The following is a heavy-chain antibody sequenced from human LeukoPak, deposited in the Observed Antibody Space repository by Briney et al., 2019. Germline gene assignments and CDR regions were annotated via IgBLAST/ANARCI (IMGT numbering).Heavy chain of an antibody. CDR3: AKDPRITMIVVVVRFDI. CDR1: GFTVSSNY. D-gene: IGHD3-22*01. J-gene: IGHJ3*02. V-gene: IGHV3-53*01. Sequence: GGSLRLSCAASGFTVSSNYMSWVRQAPGKGREWVSVIYSGGNTYYADSVKGRFTISRDNSKNTLYLQMNSLRAEDTAVYYCAKDPRITMIVVVVRFDIWGQGTMVTVSS. CDR2: IYSGGNT.